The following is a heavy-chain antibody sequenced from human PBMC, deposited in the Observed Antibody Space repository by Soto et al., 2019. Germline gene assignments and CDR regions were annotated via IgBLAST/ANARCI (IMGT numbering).Heavy chain of an antibody. J-gene: IGHJ1*01. CDR1: GFNVTTNC. CDR3: VRDKRTILGTFPGY. D-gene: IGHD3-9*01. Sequence: PGGSLRLSCVGSGFNVTTNCMRWVRQAPGKGLECVSVLCSGGPTYYADSVKGRFTISRDIFSNTLHLQMNHLRAEDTAVYYCVRDKRTILGTFPGYWGQGTQVTVSS. CDR2: LCSGGPT. V-gene: IGHV3-53*01.